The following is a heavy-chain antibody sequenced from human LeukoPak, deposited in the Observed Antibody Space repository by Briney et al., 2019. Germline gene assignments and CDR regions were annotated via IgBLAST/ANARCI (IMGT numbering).Heavy chain of an antibody. CDR2: IYSGGTT. CDR1: GFTFHNYA. V-gene: IGHV3-66*01. Sequence: GGSLRLSCAASGFTFHNYAIHWVRQAPGKGLEWVSVIYSGGTTYYADSVKGRFTISRDNSKNTLYLQMNSLRAEDTALYYCARGRRITIFGVIIDRYFDYWGQGTLVTVSS. CDR3: ARGRRITIFGVIIDRYFDY. J-gene: IGHJ4*02. D-gene: IGHD3-3*01.